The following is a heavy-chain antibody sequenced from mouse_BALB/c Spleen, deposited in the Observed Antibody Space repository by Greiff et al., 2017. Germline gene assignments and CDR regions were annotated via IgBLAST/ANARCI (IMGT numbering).Heavy chain of an antibody. D-gene: IGHD4-1*01. CDR3: ARGGLTGTRYFDV. CDR2: ISTYYGDA. CDR1: GYTFTDYA. V-gene: IGHV1S137*01. J-gene: IGHJ1*01. Sequence: VKLQQSGAELVRPGVSVKISCKGSGYTFTDYAMHWVKQSHAKSLEWIGVISTYYGDASYNQKFKGKATMTVDKSSSTAYMELARLTSEDSAIYYCARGGLTGTRYFDVWGAGTTVTVSS.